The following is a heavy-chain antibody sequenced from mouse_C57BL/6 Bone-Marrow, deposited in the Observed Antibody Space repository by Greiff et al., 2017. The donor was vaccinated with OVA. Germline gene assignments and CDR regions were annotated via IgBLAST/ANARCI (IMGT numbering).Heavy chain of an antibody. CDR3: AITTVPRYYAMDY. J-gene: IGHJ4*01. Sequence: QVQLQQSGAELARPGASVKLSCKASGYTFTSYGISWVKQRTGQGLEWIGEIYPRSGNTYYNEKFKGKATLTADKSSSTAYMELRSLTSEDSAVYFCAITTVPRYYAMDYWGQGTSVTVSS. CDR2: IYPRSGNT. V-gene: IGHV1-81*01. D-gene: IGHD1-1*01. CDR1: GYTFTSYG.